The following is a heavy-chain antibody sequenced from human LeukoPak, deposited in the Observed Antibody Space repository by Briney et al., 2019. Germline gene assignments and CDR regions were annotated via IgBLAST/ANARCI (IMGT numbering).Heavy chain of an antibody. CDR2: INHSGST. J-gene: IGHJ3*02. D-gene: IGHD6-13*01. Sequence: SETLSLTCAVYGGSFSGYYWSWIRQPPGKGLEWIGEINHSGSTNYNPSLKSRVTISVDRSKNQFSLKLSSVTAADTAVYYCARGRYSGSWYGAFDIWGQGTKVTVSS. CDR1: GGSFSGYY. V-gene: IGHV4-34*01. CDR3: ARGRYSGSWYGAFDI.